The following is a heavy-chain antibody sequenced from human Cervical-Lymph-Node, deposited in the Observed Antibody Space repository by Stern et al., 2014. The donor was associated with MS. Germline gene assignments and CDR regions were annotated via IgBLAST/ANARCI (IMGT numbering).Heavy chain of an antibody. Sequence: EVQLVESGGDLVQPGGSLRLSCAMSGLTFSSYWMHWVRQAPGKGLVWVSRINTDGGTTSYADSVKGRFTISRDNAKNTLYLQMNNLRVEDTAVYYCARDRYYGSGTYFSYWGQGTLVTVSS. V-gene: IGHV3-74*01. D-gene: IGHD3-10*01. CDR2: INTDGGTT. CDR1: GLTFSSYW. J-gene: IGHJ4*02. CDR3: ARDRYYGSGTYFSY.